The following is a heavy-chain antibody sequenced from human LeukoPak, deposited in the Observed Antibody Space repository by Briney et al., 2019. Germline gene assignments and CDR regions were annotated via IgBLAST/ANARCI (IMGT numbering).Heavy chain of an antibody. CDR3: ASGSWSRRFAP. CDR2: MNDSGRT. Sequence: SETLSLTCAVYDESLNGYYRSWIRQPPGKGLEWIGEMNDSGRTTYNPSLESRATISAERSKNQFSLKLTSVTAADTAVYYCASGSWSRRFAPWGQGTLVTVSS. V-gene: IGHV4-34*01. D-gene: IGHD1-14*01. J-gene: IGHJ5*02. CDR1: DESLNGYY.